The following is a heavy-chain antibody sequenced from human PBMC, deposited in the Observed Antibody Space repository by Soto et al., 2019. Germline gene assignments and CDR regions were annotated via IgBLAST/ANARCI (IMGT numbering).Heavy chain of an antibody. D-gene: IGHD5-18*01. CDR1: GYTFTSYG. CDR2: ISAYNGNT. CDR3: ARTDVGGGYSYGPAYFDY. Sequence: QVQLVQAGAEVKKPGASVKVSCKASGYTFTSYGISWVRQAPGQGLEWMGWISAYNGNTNYAQKLQGRVTMTTDTATSTEYMELRSLRSDDTAVYYCARTDVGGGYSYGPAYFDYWGQGTLVTVSS. J-gene: IGHJ4*02. V-gene: IGHV1-18*01.